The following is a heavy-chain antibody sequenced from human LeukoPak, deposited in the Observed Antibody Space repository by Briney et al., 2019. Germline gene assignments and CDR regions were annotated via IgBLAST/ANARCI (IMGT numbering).Heavy chain of an antibody. D-gene: IGHD5-18*01. CDR3: ARDYTAMVMSAPGY. J-gene: IGHJ4*02. CDR1: GFTFSNYA. V-gene: IGHV3-30-3*01. Sequence: GGSLRLSCAASGFTFSNYAMHWVRQAPGKGLEWVAVISYDGSNKYYADSVKGRFTISRGNSKNTLYLQMNSLRAEDTAVYYCARDYTAMVMSAPGYWGQGTLATVSS. CDR2: ISYDGSNK.